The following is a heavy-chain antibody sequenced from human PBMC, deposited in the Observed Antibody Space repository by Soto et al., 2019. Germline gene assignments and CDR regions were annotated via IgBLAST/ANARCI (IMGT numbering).Heavy chain of an antibody. D-gene: IGHD5-18*01. J-gene: IGHJ6*02. CDR1: GGSISSYY. V-gene: IGHV4-59*08. CDR3: AGQYSFGSYGLDV. CDR2: IYYSGST. Sequence: QVQLQESGPGLVKPSETLYLTCTVSGGSISSYYWSWIRQPPVKGLEWIGYIYYSGSTNYNPSLKSRVTISVDTSKNQFSLKLSSVTAADTAVYYCAGQYSFGSYGLDVWGQGTTVTVSS.